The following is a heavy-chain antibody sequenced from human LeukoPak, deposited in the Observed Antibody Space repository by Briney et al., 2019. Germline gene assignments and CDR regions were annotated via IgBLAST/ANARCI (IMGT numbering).Heavy chain of an antibody. CDR1: GYTFTDNY. Sequence: VASVSVSCKASGYTFTDNYLHWVRQAPGQGLEWMGWIIPYSGDTYYAQKFQGRVTMTGDTSISTAYIELSRLTSDDTAIYYCARDIAGAADAFDIWGQGTMVTVSS. CDR3: ARDIAGAADAFDI. V-gene: IGHV1-2*02. CDR2: IIPYSGDT. J-gene: IGHJ3*02. D-gene: IGHD1-26*01.